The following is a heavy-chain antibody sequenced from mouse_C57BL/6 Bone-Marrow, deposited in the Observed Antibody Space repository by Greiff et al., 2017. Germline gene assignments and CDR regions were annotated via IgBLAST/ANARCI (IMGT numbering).Heavy chain of an antibody. D-gene: IGHD3-2*02. CDR3: TRQLKRAY. J-gene: IGHJ3*01. CDR2: IDPENGDT. Sequence: EVQLQQSGAELVRPGASVKLSCTASGFNIKDDYMHWVKQRPEQGLEWIGWIDPENGDTEYASKFQGKATITADTSSNTAYLQLSSLTSEDTAVYYCTRQLKRAYWGQGTLVTVSA. V-gene: IGHV14-4*01. CDR1: GFNIKDDY.